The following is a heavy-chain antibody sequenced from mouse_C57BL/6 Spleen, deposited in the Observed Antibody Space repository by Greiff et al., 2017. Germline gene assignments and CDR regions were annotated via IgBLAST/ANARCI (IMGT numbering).Heavy chain of an antibody. CDR3: ARGFSYYGSSYREGYFDV. D-gene: IGHD1-1*01. CDR2: IDPEDGET. J-gene: IGHJ1*03. V-gene: IGHV14-2*01. Sequence: VQLQQSGAELVKPGASVKLSCTASGFNIKDYYMHWVKQRTEQGLEWIGRIDPEDGETKYAPKFQGNATITADTSSNTAYLPLSSLTSEDTAVSYCARGFSYYGSSYREGYFDVWGTGTTVTVSS. CDR1: GFNIKDYY.